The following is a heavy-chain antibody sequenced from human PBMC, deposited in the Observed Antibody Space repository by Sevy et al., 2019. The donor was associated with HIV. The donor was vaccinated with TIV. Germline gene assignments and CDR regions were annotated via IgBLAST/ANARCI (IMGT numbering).Heavy chain of an antibody. Sequence: ASVKVSCKASGGPFNTYAITWIRQAPGQGLEWMGGIIPLFGTTNYAQKFQGRVTITADESRTTAYLEVCSLRSEDTAVYYCASEVGGSVRLERLTSYYGVDVWGQGTTVTVSS. J-gene: IGHJ6*02. CDR3: ASEVGGSVRLERLTSYYGVDV. CDR1: GGPFNTYA. D-gene: IGHD1-1*01. CDR2: IIPLFGTT. V-gene: IGHV1-69*13.